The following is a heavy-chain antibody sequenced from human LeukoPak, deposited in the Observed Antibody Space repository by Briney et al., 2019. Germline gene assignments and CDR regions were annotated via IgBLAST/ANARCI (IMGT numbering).Heavy chain of an antibody. V-gene: IGHV1-24*01. CDR2: FDPEDGET. Sequence: ASVKVSCKVSGYTLTELSMHWVRQAPGKGLEWMGGFDPEDGETIYAQKFQGRVTMTEDTSTDTAYMELSSLRSEDTAVYYRATVTTVTTRVSSFDYWGQGTLVTVSS. CDR3: ATVTTVTTRVSSFDY. J-gene: IGHJ4*02. D-gene: IGHD4-17*01. CDR1: GYTLTELS.